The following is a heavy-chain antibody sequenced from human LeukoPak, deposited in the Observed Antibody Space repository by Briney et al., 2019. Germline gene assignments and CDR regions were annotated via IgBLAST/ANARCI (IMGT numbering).Heavy chain of an antibody. V-gene: IGHV3-66*01. Sequence: GGSLRLSCAASGFPFSDTWMSWVRQAPGKGLEWVSVIYSGGSTYYADSVKGRFTISRDNSKNTLYLQMNSLRAEDTAVYYCARDSITFGGVIAVDYWGQGTLVTVSS. CDR3: ARDSITFGGVIAVDY. J-gene: IGHJ4*02. D-gene: IGHD3-16*02. CDR1: GFPFSDTW. CDR2: IYSGGST.